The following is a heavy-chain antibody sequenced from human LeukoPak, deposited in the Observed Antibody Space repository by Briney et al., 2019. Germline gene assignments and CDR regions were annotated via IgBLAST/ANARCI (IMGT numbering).Heavy chain of an antibody. D-gene: IGHD3-3*01. CDR2: IIPILGIA. J-gene: IGHJ4*02. Sequence: GSSVKVSCKASGGTFSSYTISWVRQAPGQGLEWMGRIIPILGIANYAQKLQGRVTMTTDTSTTTAYMELRSLRSDDTAVYYCARDPTYDFWSGWTHFDYWGQGTLVTVSS. CDR1: GGTFSSYT. V-gene: IGHV1-69*04. CDR3: ARDPTYDFWSGWTHFDY.